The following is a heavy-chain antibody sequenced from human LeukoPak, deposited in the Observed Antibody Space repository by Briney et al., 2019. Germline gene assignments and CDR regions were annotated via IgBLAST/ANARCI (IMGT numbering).Heavy chain of an antibody. CDR3: ARGYDH. V-gene: IGHV3-48*02. Sequence: QPGGSLILSCASSGFTFSNYTMNWGRQAPGKGLACISSITNSRSIIFSAPSVMRRFPLSRDTANNSLYLQMNSLRDEDTAVSYCARGYDHWGQGTLVTVSS. CDR1: GFTFSNYT. CDR2: ITNSRSII. J-gene: IGHJ5*02.